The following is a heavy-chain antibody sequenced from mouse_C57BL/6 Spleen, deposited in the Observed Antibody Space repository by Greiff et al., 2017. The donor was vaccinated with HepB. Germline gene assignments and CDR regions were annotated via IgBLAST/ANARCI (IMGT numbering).Heavy chain of an antibody. CDR3: ARSPDGYYESYYAMDY. D-gene: IGHD2-3*01. V-gene: IGHV1-53*01. CDR2: INPSNGGT. J-gene: IGHJ4*01. Sequence: VQLQQPGTELVKPGASVKLSCKASGYTFTSYWMHWVKQRPGQGLEWIGNINPSNGGTNYNEKFKSKATLTVDKSSSTAYMQLSSLTSEDSAVYYCARSPDGYYESYYAMDYWGQGTSVTVSS. CDR1: GYTFTSYW.